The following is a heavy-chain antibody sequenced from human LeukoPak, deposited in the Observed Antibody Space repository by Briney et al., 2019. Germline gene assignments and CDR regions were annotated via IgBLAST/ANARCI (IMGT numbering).Heavy chain of an antibody. CDR3: ASDPPRGLEY. CDR1: GLTFSNHA. D-gene: IGHD2-21*02. J-gene: IGHJ4*02. CDR2: SSGSGRDT. V-gene: IGHV3-23*01. Sequence: GGSLRLSCAGSGLTFSNHAMTWVRQAPGKGLEYVAESSGSGRDTYYTDSVKGRFTISRDNPKNTLYLQMNSLRAEDTAIYYCASDPPRGLEYWGQGTLVTVSS.